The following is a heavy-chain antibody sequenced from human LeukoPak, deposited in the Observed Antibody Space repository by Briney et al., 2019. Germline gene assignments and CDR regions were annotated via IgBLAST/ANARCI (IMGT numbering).Heavy chain of an antibody. D-gene: IGHD4-17*01. CDR3: ARESTVTTLYYFDY. J-gene: IGHJ4*02. V-gene: IGHV1-69*04. CDR2: TIPILGIA. Sequence: ASVKVSCKASGGTFSSYAISWVRQAPGQGLEWMGRTIPILGIANYAQKFQGRVTITADKSTSTAYMELSSLRSEDTAVYYCARESTVTTLYYFDYWGQGTLVTVSS. CDR1: GGTFSSYA.